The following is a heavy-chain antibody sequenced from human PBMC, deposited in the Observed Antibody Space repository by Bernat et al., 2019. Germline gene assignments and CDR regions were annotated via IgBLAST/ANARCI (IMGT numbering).Heavy chain of an antibody. J-gene: IGHJ4*02. CDR3: ARDMGTISLDY. V-gene: IGHV3-33*01. D-gene: IGHD3-9*01. CDR2: IWYDGSNK. Sequence: QVQLVESGGGVVQPGRSLRLSCAASGFTFSSYGMHWVRQAPGKGLEWVAVIWYDGSNKYYADSVKGRFTISRDNSKNTLYRQMNSLRAEDTAVYYCARDMGTISLDYWGQGTLVTVSS. CDR1: GFTFSSYG.